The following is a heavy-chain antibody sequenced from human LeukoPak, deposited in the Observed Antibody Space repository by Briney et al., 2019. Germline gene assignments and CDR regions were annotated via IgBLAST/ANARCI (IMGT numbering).Heavy chain of an antibody. D-gene: IGHD3-3*01. J-gene: IGHJ4*02. V-gene: IGHV3-15*01. CDR3: TTVGRYDSWSGIDY. CDR2: IKSKTDGGTT. Sequence: PGGSLRLSCAASGFTFSNAWMSWVRQAPGKGLEWVGRIKSKTDGGTTDYAAPVKGRFNISRDDSKNTLFLQMNSLKTEATAEYYCTTVGRYDSWSGIDYWGQGTLVTVSS. CDR1: GFTFSNAW.